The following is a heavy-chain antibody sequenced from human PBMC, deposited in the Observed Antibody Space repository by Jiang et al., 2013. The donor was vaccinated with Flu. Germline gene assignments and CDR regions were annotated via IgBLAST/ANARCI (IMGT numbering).Heavy chain of an antibody. D-gene: IGHD3-22*01. CDR3: TRGFASGGYYSFQH. J-gene: IGHJ1*01. Sequence: EVKKPGASVKVSCRASGYTFTNYHVYWVRQAPGQRFEWMGWIHAGYGDTKYSQKFQGRVTLTRDTSANTAYMELSSLTSEDTGVYYCTRGFASGGYYSFQHWGQGTLVTVSS. CDR2: IHAGYGDT. V-gene: IGHV1-3*01. CDR1: GYTFTNYH.